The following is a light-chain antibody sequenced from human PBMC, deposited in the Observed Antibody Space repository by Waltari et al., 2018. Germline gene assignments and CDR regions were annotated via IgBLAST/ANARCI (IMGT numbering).Light chain of an antibody. Sequence: NFMLTQPHSVSESPGKTVTISCTRSSCSIASSYVPWYQQRPGTSPTTVIYEDNQRPSGVPDRFSGSIDRSSNSASLTISGLKTEDEADYYCQSYDSTSVVFGGGTKLTVL. CDR2: EDN. CDR3: QSYDSTSVV. V-gene: IGLV6-57*01. CDR1: SCSIASSY. J-gene: IGLJ2*01.